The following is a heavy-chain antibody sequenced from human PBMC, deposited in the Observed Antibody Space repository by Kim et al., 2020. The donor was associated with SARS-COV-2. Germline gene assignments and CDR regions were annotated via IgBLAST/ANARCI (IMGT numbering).Heavy chain of an antibody. Sequence: GESLKISCEASGFTFSNDLIVWVRQMPGKGLAWMGNIYPDYSDTTYSPSFQGQGTFSADMSINTAYLHWNSLKASDTAIYYCARRSHCAGDCTIFPNYYY. CDR2: IYPDYSDT. V-gene: IGHV5-51*01. CDR3: ARRSHCAGDCTIFPNYYY. CDR1: GFTFSNDL. J-gene: IGHJ6*01. D-gene: IGHD2-21*02.